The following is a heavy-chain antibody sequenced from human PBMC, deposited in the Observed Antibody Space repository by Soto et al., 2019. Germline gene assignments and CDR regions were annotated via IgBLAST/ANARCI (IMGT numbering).Heavy chain of an antibody. CDR3: ASGTGDGPFYYYYGMDV. D-gene: IGHD4-17*01. Sequence: EVQLLESGGGLVQPGGSLRLSCAASGFIFNTYAMSWVRQAPGKGLEWVSAISGSGGSTYYADSVKGRFTISRDNSKNTLYLQRNSLRDEDTAVYYCASGTGDGPFYYYYGMDVWGQGTTVTVSS. CDR2: ISGSGGST. CDR1: GFIFNTYA. J-gene: IGHJ6*02. V-gene: IGHV3-23*01.